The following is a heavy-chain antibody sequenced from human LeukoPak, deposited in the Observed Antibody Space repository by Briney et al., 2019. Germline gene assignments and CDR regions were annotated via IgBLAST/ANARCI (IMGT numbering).Heavy chain of an antibody. V-gene: IGHV7-4-1*02. J-gene: IGHJ6*03. CDR1: GYTFTSYA. CDR3: ARDGIHYYYYYMDV. Sequence: ASVTVSCKASGYTFTSYAMNWVRQAPGQGLEWMGWINTNTGNPTYAQGFTGRFVFSLDTSVSTAYLQISSLKAEDTAVYYCARDGIHYYYYYMDVWGKGTTVTVSS. CDR2: INTNTGNP. D-gene: IGHD1-14*01.